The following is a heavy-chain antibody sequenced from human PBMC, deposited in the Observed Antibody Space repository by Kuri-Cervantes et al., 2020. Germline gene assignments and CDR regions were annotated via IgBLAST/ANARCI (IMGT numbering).Heavy chain of an antibody. Sequence: LSLTCAASGFTFSNAWMSWVRQAPGKGLEWVGRIKSKTDSGTTDYAAPVKGRFTISRDDSKNTLYLQMNSLKTEDTAVYYCTTAGIAARYFDYWGQGALVTVSS. D-gene: IGHD6-6*01. CDR2: IKSKTDSGTT. J-gene: IGHJ4*02. CDR1: GFTFSNAW. CDR3: TTAGIAARYFDY. V-gene: IGHV3-15*01.